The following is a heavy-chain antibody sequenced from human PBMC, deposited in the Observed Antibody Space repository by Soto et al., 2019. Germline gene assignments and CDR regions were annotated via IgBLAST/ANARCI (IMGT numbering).Heavy chain of an antibody. Sequence: ASVKVSCKASGYTFTGYYMHWVRQAPGQGLEWMGWINPNSGGTNYAQKFQGRVTMTRDTSISTAYMELSRLRSDDTAVYYCASGYCSSTSCYILLPWGQGTLVTVSS. D-gene: IGHD2-2*02. CDR2: INPNSGGT. CDR1: GYTFTGYY. J-gene: IGHJ5*02. V-gene: IGHV1-2*02. CDR3: ASGYCSSTSCYILLP.